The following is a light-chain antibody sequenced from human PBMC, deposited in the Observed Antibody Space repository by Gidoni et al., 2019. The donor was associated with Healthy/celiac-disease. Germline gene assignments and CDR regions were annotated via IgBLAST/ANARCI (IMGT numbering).Light chain of an antibody. J-gene: IGKJ3*01. CDR3: QQYNSYFT. V-gene: IGKV1-5*03. CDR1: QSISSW. CDR2: KAS. Sequence: DIQMTQSPSTLSASVGDRVTITCRASQSISSWLAWYQQKPGKAPKLLIYKASSLESGVPSRFSGSGSGTEFTLTISSLQPDDFANYYCQQYNSYFTFXPXTKVDIK.